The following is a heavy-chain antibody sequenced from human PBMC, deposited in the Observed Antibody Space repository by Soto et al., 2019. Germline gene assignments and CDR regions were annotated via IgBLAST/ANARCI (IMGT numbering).Heavy chain of an antibody. CDR1: GFTFDDYA. CDR2: ISWNSGSI. V-gene: IGHV3-9*01. CDR3: ARESAPPYFDY. J-gene: IGHJ4*02. Sequence: PGGSLRLSCAASGFTFDDYAMHWVRQAPGKGLEWVSGISWNSGSIGYADSVEGRFTISRDNAKNSLYLQMNSLRAEDTAVYYCARESAPPYFDYWGQGTLVTVSS. D-gene: IGHD3-3*01.